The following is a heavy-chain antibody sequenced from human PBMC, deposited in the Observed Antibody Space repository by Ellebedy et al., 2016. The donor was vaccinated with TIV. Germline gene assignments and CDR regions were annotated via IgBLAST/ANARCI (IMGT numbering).Heavy chain of an antibody. Sequence: GESLKISXAASGFTFSSYAMHWVRQAPGKGLEWVAVISYDGSNKYYADSVKGRFTISRDNSKNTLYLQMNSLRAEDTAVYYCARDRGLWFGELSYYFDYWGQGTLVTVSS. CDR1: GFTFSSYA. J-gene: IGHJ4*02. CDR2: ISYDGSNK. D-gene: IGHD3-10*01. V-gene: IGHV3-30-3*01. CDR3: ARDRGLWFGELSYYFDY.